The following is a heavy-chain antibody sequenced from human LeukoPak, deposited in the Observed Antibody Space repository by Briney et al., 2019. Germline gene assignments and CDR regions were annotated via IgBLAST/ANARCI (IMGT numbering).Heavy chain of an antibody. D-gene: IGHD3-10*01. CDR1: GGSISRGDYY. CDR2: VYYSGTT. J-gene: IGHJ4*02. V-gene: IGHV4-30-4*01. Sequence: PSQTLSLTCTVSGGSISRGDYYWTWIRQPPAKGLEWIGYVYYSGTTYYNPSLKSRVTISVDTSKNQFSLKLTSVTAADTAVYYCARGPYGSGGYYWGQGTLVTVSS. CDR3: ARGPYGSGGYY.